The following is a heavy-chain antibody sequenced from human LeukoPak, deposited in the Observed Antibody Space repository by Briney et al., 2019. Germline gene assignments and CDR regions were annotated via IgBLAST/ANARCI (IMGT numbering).Heavy chain of an antibody. V-gene: IGHV3-48*01. CDR1: GFTFSSYS. CDR3: ASSGFGRNFDH. Sequence: GGSLRLSCAASGFTFSSYSMNWVRQAPGKGLEWVSCISSSSSDIYYADSVKGRFTISRDNAKNSLYLQMNSLRVEDTAVYYCASSGFGRNFDHWGQGTLVTVSS. CDR2: ISSSSSDI. D-gene: IGHD3-10*01. J-gene: IGHJ4*02.